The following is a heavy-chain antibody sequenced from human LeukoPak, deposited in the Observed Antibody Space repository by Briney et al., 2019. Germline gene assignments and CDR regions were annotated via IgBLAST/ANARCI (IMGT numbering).Heavy chain of an antibody. CDR3: VKDQWTDY. V-gene: IGHV3-64D*09. CDR1: GFTFSAYT. CDR2: ISTNGGKT. D-gene: IGHD6-19*01. Sequence: GGSLRLSCSVSGFTFSAYTMHWVRQAPGRGLQYVSSISTNGGKTYYADSVKGRFTISRDNSKNTLFLQMSSLRVEDTAVYYCVKDQWTDYWGQGVLVTVSS. J-gene: IGHJ4*02.